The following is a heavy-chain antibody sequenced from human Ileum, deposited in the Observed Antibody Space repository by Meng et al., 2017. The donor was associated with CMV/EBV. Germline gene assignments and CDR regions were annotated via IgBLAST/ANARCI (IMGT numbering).Heavy chain of an antibody. V-gene: IGHV4-4*07. CDR1: GGSLTSYS. CDR3: ARAAARGVPVDL. CDR2: IHPTGTT. J-gene: IGHJ5*02. Sequence: QFQRMATGQSLLRPSKPLPLTCTVTGGSLTSYSWTWIRQPAGKGLEWIGRIHPTGTTDDNPSLRSRVSMSLDKSKNQFSLKLTSVTAADTAVYYCARAAARGVPVDLWGQGTLVTSPQ. D-gene: IGHD3-10*01.